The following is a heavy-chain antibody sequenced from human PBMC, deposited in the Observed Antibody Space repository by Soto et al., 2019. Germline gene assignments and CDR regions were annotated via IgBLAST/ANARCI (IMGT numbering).Heavy chain of an antibody. Sequence: GASVKVSCKASGYTFTSYGISWVRQAPGQGLEWMGWIGAYNGNTNYAQKLQGRVTMTTDTSTSTAYMELRSLRSDDTAVYYCARYVVVGRVAGTIFDYWGQGTLVTVSS. CDR2: IGAYNGNT. CDR3: ARYVVVGRVAGTIFDY. J-gene: IGHJ4*02. D-gene: IGHD6-19*01. V-gene: IGHV1-18*01. CDR1: GYTFTSYG.